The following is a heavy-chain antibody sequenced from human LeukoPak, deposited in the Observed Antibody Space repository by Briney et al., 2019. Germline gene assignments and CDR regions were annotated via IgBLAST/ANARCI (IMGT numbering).Heavy chain of an antibody. J-gene: IGHJ4*02. V-gene: IGHV4-61*02. CDR3: ARGQSYDFWSGYSFDS. Sequence: SQTLSLTCTVSGGPISSGTYYWSWIRQPAGKGLEWIGRIYTSGNINYNPSLKSRVTISVDTSKNQFSLKLSSVTAADTAVYYCARGQSYDFWSGYSFDSWGQGTLVTVSS. D-gene: IGHD3-3*01. CDR1: GGPISSGTYY. CDR2: IYTSGNI.